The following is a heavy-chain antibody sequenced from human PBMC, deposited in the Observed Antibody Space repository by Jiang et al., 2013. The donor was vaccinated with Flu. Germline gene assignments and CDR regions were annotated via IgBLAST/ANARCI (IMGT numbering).Heavy chain of an antibody. Sequence: GAEVKKPGSSVKVSCKASGGSFSSHAISWVRQAPGQGLQWMGDILPILPATNYAQMFQGRVTFTADESTSTAYMELSSLRSEDTAVYYCARDVPCGGDCYYFDYWGQGTLVTVSS. D-gene: IGHD2-21*02. CDR3: ARDVPCGGDCYYFDY. V-gene: IGHV1-69*01. CDR2: ILPILPAT. CDR1: GGSFSSHA. J-gene: IGHJ4*02.